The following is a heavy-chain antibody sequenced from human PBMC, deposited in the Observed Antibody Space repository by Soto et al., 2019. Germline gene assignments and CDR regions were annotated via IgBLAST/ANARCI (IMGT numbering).Heavy chain of an antibody. Sequence: ASVKVSCKVSGYALTELPMHWVRQAPGEGLEWMGGLDPEDGETIYAEKFQGRVTMTEDTSTDTAYMELSSLRFEDTAVYYCASVTNRYCRGGSCNSNWFDPWGQGTLVTVSS. CDR2: LDPEDGET. V-gene: IGHV1-24*01. J-gene: IGHJ5*02. D-gene: IGHD2-15*01. CDR1: GYALTELP. CDR3: ASVTNRYCRGGSCNSNWFDP.